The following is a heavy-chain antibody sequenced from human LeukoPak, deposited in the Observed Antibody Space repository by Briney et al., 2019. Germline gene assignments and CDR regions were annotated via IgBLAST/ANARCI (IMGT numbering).Heavy chain of an antibody. CDR1: GYAFTSYD. Sequence: ASVKVSCKASGYAFTSYDINWVRQATGQGLEWMGYMNPNSGNGGYAQKFQGRVTITTDTSISTAYMELSGLTSEGTAVYYCARELRRDDIWGQGTLVTVSS. CDR3: ARELRRDDI. J-gene: IGHJ3*02. V-gene: IGHV1-8*03. D-gene: IGHD6-25*01. CDR2: MNPNSGNG.